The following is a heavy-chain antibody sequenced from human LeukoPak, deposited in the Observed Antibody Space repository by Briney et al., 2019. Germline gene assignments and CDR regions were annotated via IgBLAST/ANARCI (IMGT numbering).Heavy chain of an antibody. D-gene: IGHD1-26*01. Sequence: SETLSLTCTVSGGSISSGGYYWSCIRQPPGKGLECIGYIYHSGSTYYNPSLKSRVTISVDRSKNQFTLKLSSVTAADTAVYYCARDPKAWGRPVRDYYHMDVWGKGTTVTVSS. V-gene: IGHV4-30-2*01. CDR3: ARDPKAWGRPVRDYYHMDV. J-gene: IGHJ6*03. CDR1: GGSISSGGYY. CDR2: IYHSGST.